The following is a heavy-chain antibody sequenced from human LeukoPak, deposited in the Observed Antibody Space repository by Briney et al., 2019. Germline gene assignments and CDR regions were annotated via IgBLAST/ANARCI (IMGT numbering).Heavy chain of an antibody. CDR2: IKQEGSEK. Sequence: GRSLRLSWAASGFTFDKAWITWVRQAPGKGLEWVANIKQEGSEKFYVDSVEDRFTISRDNAKKSLYRQMNSLITEHTDVSYCARDDYNWNVDAFHIWGQGTMVTVSS. CDR3: ARDDYNWNVDAFHI. V-gene: IGHV3-7*01. D-gene: IGHD1-20*01. J-gene: IGHJ3*02. CDR1: GFTFDKAW.